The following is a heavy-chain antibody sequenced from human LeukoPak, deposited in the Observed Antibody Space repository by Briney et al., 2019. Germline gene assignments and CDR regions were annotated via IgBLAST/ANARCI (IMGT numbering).Heavy chain of an antibody. D-gene: IGHD3-22*01. CDR3: ARGGYYYDSSGYRAFDY. CDR1: GGSFSGYY. Sequence: SETLSLTCAVYGGSFSGYYWSWIRQPPGKGLEWIGEINHSGSTNYNPSLKSRVTISVDMSKNQFSLKLSSVTAADTAVYYCARGGYYYDSSGYRAFDYWGQGTLVTVSS. V-gene: IGHV4-34*01. CDR2: INHSGST. J-gene: IGHJ4*02.